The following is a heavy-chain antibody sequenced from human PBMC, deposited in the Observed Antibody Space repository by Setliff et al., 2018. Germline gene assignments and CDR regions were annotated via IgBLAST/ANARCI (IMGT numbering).Heavy chain of an antibody. CDR3: ARDPTSGALLRAFDI. D-gene: IGHD2-15*01. CDR1: GYSISSGYF. Sequence: NPSETLSLTCAIYGYSISSGYFWGWIRQPPGKGLEWIGSIYHSGKTYYNPSLKSRVTISVDTSKNQFSLKLSSVTAADTAVYYCARDPTSGALLRAFDIWGQGTMVTVSS. V-gene: IGHV4-38-2*02. CDR2: IYHSGKT. J-gene: IGHJ3*02.